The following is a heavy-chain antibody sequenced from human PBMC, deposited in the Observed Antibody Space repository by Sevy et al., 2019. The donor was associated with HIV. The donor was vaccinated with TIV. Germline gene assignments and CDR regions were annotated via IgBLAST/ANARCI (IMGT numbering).Heavy chain of an antibody. CDR3: ARDNNPFDYYDSESLTRDYYYYYGMDV. D-gene: IGHD3-10*01. Sequence: GGSLRLSCAASGFTFSSYAMHWVRQAPGKGLEWVAVISYDGSNKYYADSVKGRFTISRDNSNNTLYLQMNSLRGEDTDVYYCARDNNPFDYYDSESLTRDYYYYYGMDVWGQGTTITVS. CDR2: ISYDGSNK. V-gene: IGHV3-30*14. J-gene: IGHJ6*02. CDR1: GFTFSSYA.